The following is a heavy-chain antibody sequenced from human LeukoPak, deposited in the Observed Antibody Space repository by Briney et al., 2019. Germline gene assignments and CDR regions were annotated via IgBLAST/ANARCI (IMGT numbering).Heavy chain of an antibody. V-gene: IGHV4-59*08. Sequence: SETLSLTCTVSGGSISSYYWSWIRQPPGKGLEWIGSIYHSGSTYYNPSLKSRVTISVDTSKNQFSLKLSSVTAADTAVYYCARSEGSGSYSDYWGQGTLVTVSS. CDR1: GGSISSYY. D-gene: IGHD3-10*01. CDR2: IYHSGST. CDR3: ARSEGSGSYSDY. J-gene: IGHJ4*02.